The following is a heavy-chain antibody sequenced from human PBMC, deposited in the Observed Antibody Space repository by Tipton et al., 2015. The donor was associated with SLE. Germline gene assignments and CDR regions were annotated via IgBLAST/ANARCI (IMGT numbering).Heavy chain of an antibody. J-gene: IGHJ4*02. Sequence: SLRLSCAASGFTFSSYAMSWVRQAPGKGLEWVSAISGSGGSTYYAASVKGRFTISRDNSKNTLYLQMNSLRAEDTAVYYCAKDLLLWFGETVDYWGQGTLVTVSS. V-gene: IGHV3-23*01. CDR3: AKDLLLWFGETVDY. CDR1: GFTFSSYA. D-gene: IGHD3-10*01. CDR2: ISGSGGST.